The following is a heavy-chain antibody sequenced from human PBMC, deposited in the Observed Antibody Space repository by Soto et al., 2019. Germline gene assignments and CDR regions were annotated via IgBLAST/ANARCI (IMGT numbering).Heavy chain of an antibody. CDR3: ARGRLLPGYWSGGSCYSPTRWFVP. Sequence: ASVKVSCKASGYTFTSYDINWVRQATGQGLEWMGWMNPNSGNTGYAQKFQGRVTMTRNTSISTAYMELSSLRSEDTAVYYCARGRLLPGYWSGGSCYSPTRWFVPWGQGTLVTVSS. D-gene: IGHD2-15*01. V-gene: IGHV1-8*01. J-gene: IGHJ5*02. CDR2: MNPNSGNT. CDR1: GYTFTSYD.